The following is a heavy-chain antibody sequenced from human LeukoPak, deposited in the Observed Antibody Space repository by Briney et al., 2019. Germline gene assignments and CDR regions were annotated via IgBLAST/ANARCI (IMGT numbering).Heavy chain of an antibody. CDR1: GFTFSNYA. J-gene: IGHJ4*02. D-gene: IGHD1-26*01. CDR3: ASEGVVGPVAHFDY. CDR2: IDVGSYT. Sequence: GESLRLSCAVSGFTFSNYAMNWIRQAPGKGLEWVSSIDVGSYTYYAGSVKGRFTISRDNAKNLLYLQMNSLRVEDTAVYYCASEGVVGPVAHFDYWGQGTLLTVSS. V-gene: IGHV3-21*01.